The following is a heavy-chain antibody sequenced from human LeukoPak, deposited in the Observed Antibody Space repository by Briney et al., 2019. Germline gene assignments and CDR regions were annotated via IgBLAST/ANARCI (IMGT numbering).Heavy chain of an antibody. CDR2: ISYDGSNK. CDR3: AIPEIDDY. CDR1: GFTFSSYA. V-gene: IGHV3-30-3*01. D-gene: IGHD5-24*01. Sequence: GRSLRLSCAASGFTFSSYAMHWVRQAPGKGLEWVAVISYDGSNKYYADSVKGRFTISRDNSKNTLYLQMNSLRAEDTAVYYCAIPEIDDYWGQGTLVTVSS. J-gene: IGHJ4*02.